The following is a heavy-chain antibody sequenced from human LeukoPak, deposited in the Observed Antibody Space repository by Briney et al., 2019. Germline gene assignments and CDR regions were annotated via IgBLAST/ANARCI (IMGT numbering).Heavy chain of an antibody. V-gene: IGHV4-59*08. CDR2: IYYSGNT. J-gene: IGHJ4*02. CDR1: GGSFSSFY. CDR3: ARGGRVSNFDY. D-gene: IGHD2-15*01. Sequence: SETLSLTCTVSGGSFSSFYWSWIRQPPGKGLEWIGYIYYSGNTNYNPSLKSRVTISLDTSKNQFSLTLTSVTAADTAVYYCARGGRVSNFDYWGQGTLITVSS.